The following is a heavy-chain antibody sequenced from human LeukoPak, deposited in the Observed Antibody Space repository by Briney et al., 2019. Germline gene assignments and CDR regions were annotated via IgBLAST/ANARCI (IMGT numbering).Heavy chain of an antibody. Sequence: GGSLRLSCGASGFTFSNSWMTWVRQAPGKGPEWVANINQDGSEKYHVDSVEGRFTISRDNAKNSLYLQMNSLRAEDTAVYYCARGGLWLAYWGQGTLVTVSS. V-gene: IGHV3-7*05. D-gene: IGHD5-18*01. CDR1: GFTFSNSW. CDR3: ARGGLWLAY. CDR2: INQDGSEK. J-gene: IGHJ4*02.